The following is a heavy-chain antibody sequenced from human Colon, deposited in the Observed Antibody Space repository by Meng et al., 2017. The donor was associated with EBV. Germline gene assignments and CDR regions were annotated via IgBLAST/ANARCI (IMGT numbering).Heavy chain of an antibody. CDR3: ARGPGGSYYLYYFDY. CDR1: CGFIRSSSHG. CDR2: LHYSGRT. Sequence: SGRGLVKLSGPLSLSCTVSCGFIRSSSHGWGWIRRPRGKGLEWIGSLHYSGRTYYNPSLKSRVTISVDTSKTQFPLKLSSVTAEDTAVYYCARGPGGSYYLYYFDYWGQGTLVTVSS. D-gene: IGHD1-26*01. V-gene: IGHV4-39*06. J-gene: IGHJ4*02.